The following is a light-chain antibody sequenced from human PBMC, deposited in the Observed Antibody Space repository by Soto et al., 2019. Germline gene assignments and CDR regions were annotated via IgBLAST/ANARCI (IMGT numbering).Light chain of an antibody. CDR1: QTVNSDY. CDR2: ATS. Sequence: ELVLTQSPGTLSLSPGETATLSCRASQTVNSDYLAWFQQRPGQAPRLLIFATSRRATDIPDRFSGSGSGTDFTLAIRRLEREDFAVYYCHQFGYSPRTFGQGTKVE. CDR3: HQFGYSPRT. J-gene: IGKJ1*01. V-gene: IGKV3-20*01.